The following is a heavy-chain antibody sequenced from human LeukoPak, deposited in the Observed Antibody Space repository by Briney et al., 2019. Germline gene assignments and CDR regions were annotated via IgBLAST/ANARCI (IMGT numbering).Heavy chain of an antibody. CDR3: AKDDSAYSYASFDY. V-gene: IGHV3-23*01. J-gene: IGHJ4*02. CDR2: IGGSGTRA. Sequence: PGGSLRLSCAASGFTFSSYAMSWVRQAPGKGLEWVSAIGGSGTRADYADSLKGRFTISKDNSKNTLYLQVNSLRAEDTAVYYCAKDDSAYSYASFDYWGQGTLVTVSS. CDR1: GFTFSSYA. D-gene: IGHD5-18*01.